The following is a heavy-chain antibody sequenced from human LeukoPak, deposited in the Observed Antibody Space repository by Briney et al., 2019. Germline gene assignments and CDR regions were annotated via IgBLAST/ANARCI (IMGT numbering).Heavy chain of an antibody. CDR2: LYNSGNT. CDR1: GGSISSYY. J-gene: IGHJ5*01. Sequence: RSSETLSLTCSVSGGSISSYYWSWIRQPPGKGLEWIGYLYNSGNTNYNPSLKSRVTISVDTSKNQFSLSPSSVTAADTAVYYCARDEKNWFEYWGQGTLVTVSS. CDR3: ARDEKNWFEY. V-gene: IGHV4-59*01.